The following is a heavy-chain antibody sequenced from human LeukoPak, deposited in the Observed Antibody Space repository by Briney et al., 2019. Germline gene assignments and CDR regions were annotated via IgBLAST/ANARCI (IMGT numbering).Heavy chain of an antibody. Sequence: GGSLRLSCAASGFTFSNHGMNWVRQAPGKGLEWVSRISVSGTNTNYAESVKGRFTISRDTPNNTLYLQMKSLRAEDTAVYYCAKDLKNRYRGSYSSPPDYWGQGTLVTVSS. D-gene: IGHD1-26*01. CDR1: GFTFSNHG. CDR2: ISVSGTNT. CDR3: AKDLKNRYRGSYSSPPDY. J-gene: IGHJ4*02. V-gene: IGHV3-23*01.